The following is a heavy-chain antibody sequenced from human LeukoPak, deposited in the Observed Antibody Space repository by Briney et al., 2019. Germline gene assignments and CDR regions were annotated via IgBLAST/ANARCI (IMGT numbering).Heavy chain of an antibody. CDR3: ARHDEDCSGDYCFLLSFDS. CDR1: GGSIGGYY. V-gene: IGHV4-59*08. Sequence: PSETLSLTCTVSGGSIGGYYWSWIRQPPGQELEWIGYIYSSGSTDYNPSLKRRVTISVDTSKNQFSLKLNSATAADTAVYYCARHDEDCSGDYCFLLSFDSWGQGALVTVSS. CDR2: IYSSGST. J-gene: IGHJ4*02. D-gene: IGHD3-22*01.